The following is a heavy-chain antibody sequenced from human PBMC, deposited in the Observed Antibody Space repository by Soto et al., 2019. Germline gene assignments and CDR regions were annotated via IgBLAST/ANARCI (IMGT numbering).Heavy chain of an antibody. CDR1: GFTFSNYA. J-gene: IGHJ4*02. CDR2: ISGSDGST. Sequence: GGSLRLSCAASGFTFSNYAMTWVRQAPGKGLEWVSAISGSDGSTYYADSVKGRFTISRDNSKNTLYLQMNSLRVEDTAVYYCARAPSWYRFDSWGQGTLVTVSS. CDR3: ARAPSWYRFDS. D-gene: IGHD6-13*01. V-gene: IGHV3-23*01.